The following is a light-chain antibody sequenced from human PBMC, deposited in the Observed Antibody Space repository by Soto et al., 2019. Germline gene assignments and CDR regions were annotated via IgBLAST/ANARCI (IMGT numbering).Light chain of an antibody. V-gene: IGLV2-23*02. CDR1: SSDVGSYNL. CDR3: CSYASRSTYV. CDR2: EVT. Sequence: QSVLTQPASVSGCPGQSITISCTGTSSDVGSYNLVSWYQQHPGKAPKLMIYEVTKRPSGVSDRFSGSKSGNTASLTISGLQAEDEADYYCCSYASRSTYVFGTGTKVTVL. J-gene: IGLJ1*01.